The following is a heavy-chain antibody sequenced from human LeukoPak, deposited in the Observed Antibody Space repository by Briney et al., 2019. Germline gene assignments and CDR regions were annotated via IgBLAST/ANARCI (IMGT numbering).Heavy chain of an antibody. CDR3: ARDNYYDSTGYTDY. CDR1: GDSISSSSYF. D-gene: IGHD3-22*01. V-gene: IGHV4-39*02. CDR2: IFYTGST. J-gene: IGHJ4*02. Sequence: SETLSLTCTVSGDSISSSSYFWGWIRQPPGKGLQWIGSIFYTGSTYYNPSLKSRVTISVDTSKNQFSLKLSSVTAADTAVYYCARDNYYDSTGYTDYWGQGTLVTVSS.